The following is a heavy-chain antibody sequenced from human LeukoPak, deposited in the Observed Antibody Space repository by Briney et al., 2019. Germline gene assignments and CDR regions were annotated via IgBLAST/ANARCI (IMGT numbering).Heavy chain of an antibody. CDR3: AKDWSCDY. J-gene: IGHJ4*02. CDR1: GFTFSSYA. V-gene: IGHV3-23*01. Sequence: GGSLRLSCAASGFTFSSYAMTWVRQAPGKGLEGVSAISDSGSKTHYADSVKGRFTISRDNSKNTVYLQMNSLRAEDTALYYCAKDWSCDYWGQGTLVTVSS. D-gene: IGHD1-26*01. CDR2: ISDSGSKT.